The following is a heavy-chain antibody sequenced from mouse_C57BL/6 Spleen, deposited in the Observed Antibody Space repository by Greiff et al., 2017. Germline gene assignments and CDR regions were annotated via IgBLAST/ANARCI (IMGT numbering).Heavy chain of an antibody. V-gene: IGHV3-6*01. J-gene: IGHJ2*01. Sequence: EVKLLESGPGLVKPSQSLSLPCSVPGYSITSGYFWNWIRQFPGNKREWMGYINYDGSNNYNPSLKNRISISRDTSKNQFFLKLNSVTTEDTATYYCARDGGYSFDYWGQGTTLTVSS. CDR2: INYDGSN. CDR3: ARDGGYSFDY. CDR1: GYSITSGYF.